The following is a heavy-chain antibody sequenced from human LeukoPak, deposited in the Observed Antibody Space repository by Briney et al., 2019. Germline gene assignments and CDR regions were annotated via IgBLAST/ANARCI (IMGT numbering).Heavy chain of an antibody. V-gene: IGHV4-31*03. CDR3: ARTYSSSSFWFDP. CDR1: GGSISSGGYY. Sequence: PSQPLSLTCTVSGGSISSGGYYWSWIRQHPGKGLEWIGYIYYSGSTYYNPSLKSRVTISVDTSKNQFSLKLSSVTAADTAVYYCARTYSSSSFWFDPWGQGTLVTVSS. J-gene: IGHJ5*02. CDR2: IYYSGST. D-gene: IGHD6-6*01.